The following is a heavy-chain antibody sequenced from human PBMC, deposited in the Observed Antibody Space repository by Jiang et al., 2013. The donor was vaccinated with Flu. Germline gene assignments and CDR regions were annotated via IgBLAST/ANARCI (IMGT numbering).Heavy chain of an antibody. V-gene: IGHV4-30-4*01. CDR1: GGSISSGDYY. CDR3: ARSLTIFGVVTSLYYYGMDV. CDR2: IYYSGST. J-gene: IGHJ6*02. Sequence: GSGLVKPSQTLSLTCTVSGGSISSGDYYWSWIRQPPGKGLEWIGHIYYSGSTYYNPSLKSRVTISVDTSKNQFSLKLSSVTAADTAVYYCARSLTIFGVVTSLYYYGMDVWGQGTTVTV. D-gene: IGHD3-3*01.